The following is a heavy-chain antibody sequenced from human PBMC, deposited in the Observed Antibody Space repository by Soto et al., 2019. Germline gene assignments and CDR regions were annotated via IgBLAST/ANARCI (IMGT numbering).Heavy chain of an antibody. CDR1: GGTFSSYT. J-gene: IGHJ2*01. CDR2: IIPILGIA. V-gene: IGHV1-69*02. D-gene: IGHD3-16*01. CDR3: ARVSFDWYFDL. Sequence: QVQLVQSGAEVKKPGSSVKVSCKASGGTFSSYTISWVRQAPGQGLEWMGRIIPILGIANYAQKFQGRVTITADKSTSTAYIELSSLRSEDTAVYYCARVSFDWYFDLWGRCTLVTVSS.